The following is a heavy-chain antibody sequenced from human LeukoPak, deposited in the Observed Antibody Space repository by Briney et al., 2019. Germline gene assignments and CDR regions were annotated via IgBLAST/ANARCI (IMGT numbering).Heavy chain of an antibody. CDR3: AKYKLELRDFDI. D-gene: IGHD1-7*01. Sequence: GESLRLSCAASGFTFTTYWMSWVRQAPGKGLEWVSAISGSGGSTYYADSVKGRFTISRDNSKNTLYLQMNSLRAEDTAVYYCAKYKLELRDFDIWGQGTMVTVSS. CDR1: GFTFTTYW. CDR2: ISGSGGST. J-gene: IGHJ3*02. V-gene: IGHV3-23*01.